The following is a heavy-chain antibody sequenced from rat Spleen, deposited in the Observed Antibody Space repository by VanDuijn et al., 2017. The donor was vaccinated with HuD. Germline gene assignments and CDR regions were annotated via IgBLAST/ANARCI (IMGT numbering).Heavy chain of an antibody. D-gene: IGHD4-4*01. CDR2: ITKTGGNI. CDR1: GFTFKNSW. CDR3: TRRGYLSDWYFDF. Sequence: EVQLVESGGGLVQPGRSLKLSCVASGFTFKNSWMSWVRQAPGKGLEWIASITKTGGNIYYPDSVKGRFTISRDNARSTLNLHMDSLRSEDTAIYYCTRRGYLSDWYFDFWGPGTMVTVSS. J-gene: IGHJ1*01. V-gene: IGHV5-31*01.